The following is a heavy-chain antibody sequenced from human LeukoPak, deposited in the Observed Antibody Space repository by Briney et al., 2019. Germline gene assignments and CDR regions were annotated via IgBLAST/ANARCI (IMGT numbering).Heavy chain of an antibody. CDR1: GFTFSSYE. V-gene: IGHV3-30*02. CDR3: AKDGSYYYYMDV. CDR2: IRYDGSNK. D-gene: IGHD2-2*03. Sequence: GGSLRLSCAASGFTFSSYEMNWVRQAPGKGLEWVAFIRYDGSNKYYADSVKGRFTISRDNSKNTLYLQMNSLRAEDTAVYYCAKDGSYYYYMDVWGKGTTVTISS. J-gene: IGHJ6*03.